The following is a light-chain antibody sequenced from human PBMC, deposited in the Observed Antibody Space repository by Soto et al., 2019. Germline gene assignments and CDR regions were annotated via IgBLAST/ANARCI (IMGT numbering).Light chain of an antibody. J-gene: IGKJ4*01. V-gene: IGKV3-20*01. CDR1: QNVANNY. CDR2: DAS. CDR3: EQDGSTPLT. Sequence: EIVLTQSPGTLSLSPGERATLSCRASQNVANNYLAWYQQKPGQAPRFLIYDASSRATGIPDRFSGSGSGTDFTLTISRLEPEDFAVYYCEQDGSTPLTFGGGTKVEIK.